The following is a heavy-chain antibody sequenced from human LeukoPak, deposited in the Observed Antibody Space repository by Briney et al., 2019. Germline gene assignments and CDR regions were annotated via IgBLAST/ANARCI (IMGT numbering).Heavy chain of an antibody. CDR3: ARHTDIAPLSSLKY. CDR2: IYYSGST. J-gene: IGHJ4*02. V-gene: IGHV4-59*08. CDR1: VGSISIYY. Sequence: SETLSLTCTVPVGSISIYYWSWIRHTPEKGLECIGHIYYSGSTNYNPSLKRRVTISVDTSKNQFSLKLSSVTAADTAVYYCARHTDIAPLSSLKYWGQGTLVTVSS. D-gene: IGHD6-13*01.